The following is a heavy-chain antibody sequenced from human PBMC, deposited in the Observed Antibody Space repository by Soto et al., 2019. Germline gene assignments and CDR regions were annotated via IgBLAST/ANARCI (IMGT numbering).Heavy chain of an antibody. D-gene: IGHD3-3*01. Sequence: PSETLSLTCTVSGGSISSYYWSWIRQPPGKGLEWIGYIYYSGSTDYNPSLKSRVTISVDTSKNQFSLKLGSVTAADTAVYYCARDYNAFWSGYNPYFDYWGQGTLVTVSS. CDR3: ARDYNAFWSGYNPYFDY. CDR2: IYYSGST. V-gene: IGHV4-59*01. CDR1: GGSISSYY. J-gene: IGHJ4*02.